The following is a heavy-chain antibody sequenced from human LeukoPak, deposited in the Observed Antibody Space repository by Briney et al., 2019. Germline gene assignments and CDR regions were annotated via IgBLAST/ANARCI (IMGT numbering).Heavy chain of an antibody. V-gene: IGHV1-46*01. Sequence: ASVKVSCKASGYTFTSYYMHWVRQAPGQGLEWMGIINPSGGSTSYAQKFQGRVTMTRDMSTSTVYMELSRLRSDDAAAYHCARVALGSWYFDLWGRGTLVTVSS. CDR2: INPSGGST. D-gene: IGHD2-15*01. CDR1: GYTFTSYY. CDR3: ARVALGSWYFDL. J-gene: IGHJ2*01.